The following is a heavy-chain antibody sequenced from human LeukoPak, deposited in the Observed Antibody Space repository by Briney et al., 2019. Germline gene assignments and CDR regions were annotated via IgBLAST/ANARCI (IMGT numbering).Heavy chain of an antibody. J-gene: IGHJ6*02. Sequence: GGSLRLSCAASGLTFSSDWMHWVRQAPGQRLVWVSRISSDGSGTKYADSVKGRITISRDNTKNTLSLQMNSLRAEDSAVYYCARAITGTWNVMDVWGQGTTVTVSS. CDR2: ISSDGSGT. CDR1: GLTFSSDW. D-gene: IGHD1-7*01. CDR3: ARAITGTWNVMDV. V-gene: IGHV3-74*03.